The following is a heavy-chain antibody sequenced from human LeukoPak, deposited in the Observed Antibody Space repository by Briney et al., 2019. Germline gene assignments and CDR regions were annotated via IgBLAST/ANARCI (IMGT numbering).Heavy chain of an antibody. V-gene: IGHV3-23*01. CDR2: ISGSGGST. CDR1: GFTFSSYA. D-gene: IGHD3-3*01. CDR3: ARVFFADTILVDY. Sequence: GGSLRLSCAASGFTFSSYAMSWVRQAPGKGLEWVSAISGSGGSTYYADSVKGRFTISRDNAKNSLYLQMNSLRAEDTAVYYCARVFFADTILVDYWGQGTLVTVSS. J-gene: IGHJ4*02.